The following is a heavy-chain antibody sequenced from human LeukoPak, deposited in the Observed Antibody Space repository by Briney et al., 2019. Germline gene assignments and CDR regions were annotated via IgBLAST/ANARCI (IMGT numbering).Heavy chain of an antibody. V-gene: IGHV1-2*02. CDR3: ALRGGPSSWYVGEYFQH. D-gene: IGHD6-13*01. Sequence: VASVKVSCKASGYTFTGYYMHWVRQAPGQGLEWMGWINPNSGGTNYAQKFQGRVTMTRDTSISTAYMELSRLRSDDTAVYYCALRGGPSSWYVGEYFQHWGQGTLVTVSS. CDR1: GYTFTGYY. CDR2: INPNSGGT. J-gene: IGHJ1*01.